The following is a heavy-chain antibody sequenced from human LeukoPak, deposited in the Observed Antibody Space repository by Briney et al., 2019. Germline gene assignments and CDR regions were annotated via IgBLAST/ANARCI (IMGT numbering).Heavy chain of an antibody. CDR1: GVTFTSYS. CDR2: ISSSSTHI. D-gene: IGHD3-10*01. J-gene: IGHJ3*02. CDR3: AGKYYYASGSYRFGAFDI. V-gene: IGHV3-21*01. Sequence: GGTLRLSCEASGVTFTSYSMTWVRQAPGKGLEWVSSISSSSTHIYYADSVKGRFTISRDNANNSLYLQMNSLRAEDTAVYYCAGKYYYASGSYRFGAFDIWGQGTMVTVSS.